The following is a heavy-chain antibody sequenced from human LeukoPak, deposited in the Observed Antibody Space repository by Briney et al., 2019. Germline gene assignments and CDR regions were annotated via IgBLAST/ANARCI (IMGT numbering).Heavy chain of an antibody. D-gene: IGHD6-13*01. Sequence: GGSLRLSCAASGFTFSSYSMNWVRQAPGKGLEWVSSISSSSSYIYYADPVKGRFTISRDNAKNSLYLQMNSLRAEDTAVYYCAGTGYSSSFPYYFDYWGQGTLVTVSS. CDR2: ISSSSSYI. CDR1: GFTFSSYS. V-gene: IGHV3-21*01. J-gene: IGHJ4*02. CDR3: AGTGYSSSFPYYFDY.